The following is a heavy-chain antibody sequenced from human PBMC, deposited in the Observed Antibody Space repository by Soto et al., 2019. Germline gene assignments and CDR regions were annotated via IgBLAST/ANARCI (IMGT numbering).Heavy chain of an antibody. V-gene: IGHV1-69*06. CDR2: LIPLFGTT. CDR1: GGTFSGHA. J-gene: IGHJ4*02. Sequence: QVQLVQSGAEVKKPGSSVKVSCEASGGTFSGHAISWVRQAPGQGPEWMGGLIPLFGTTQHAQNFQDRLTITADKSTSIAYMDITRVRFEDTAIYYCARGPNWGYQFHSWGQGPLVTVSS. CDR3: ARGPNWGYQFHS. D-gene: IGHD7-27*01.